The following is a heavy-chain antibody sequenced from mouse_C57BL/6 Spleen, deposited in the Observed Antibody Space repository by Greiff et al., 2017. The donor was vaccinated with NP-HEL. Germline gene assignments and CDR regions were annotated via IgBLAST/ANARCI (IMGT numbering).Heavy chain of an antibody. Sequence: EVKLVESGGGLVKPGGSLKLSCAASGFTFSDYGMHWVRQAPEKGLEWVAYISSGSSTIYYADTVKGRFTIARDNAKNTLFLEMTSLRSEDTAMYYCARGCRPWDYDAMDYWGQGTSVTVSS. J-gene: IGHJ4*01. CDR2: ISSGSSTI. CDR1: GFTFSDYG. CDR3: ARGCRPWDYDAMDY. V-gene: IGHV5-17*01. D-gene: IGHD4-1*01.